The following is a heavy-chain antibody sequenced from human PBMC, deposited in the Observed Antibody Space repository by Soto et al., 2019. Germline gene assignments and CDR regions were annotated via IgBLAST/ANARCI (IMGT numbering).Heavy chain of an antibody. J-gene: IGHJ4*02. Sequence: QAHLVQSGPEVKKPGASVKVSCKGSGYIFTSYGIAWVRQAPGKGLEWMGWISAHNGNTEYAQKVQGRVTVTRDTSTSTAYLELRSLRSEETALYYCARGRYGDYGGQGDLVTVSS. CDR1: GYIFTSYG. V-gene: IGHV1-18*01. CDR2: ISAHNGNT. D-gene: IGHD4-17*01. CDR3: ARGRYGDY.